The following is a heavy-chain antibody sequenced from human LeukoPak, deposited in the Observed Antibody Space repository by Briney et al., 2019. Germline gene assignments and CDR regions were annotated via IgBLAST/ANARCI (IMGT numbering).Heavy chain of an antibody. D-gene: IGHD5-18*01. Sequence: GGSLRLSWAASGFTFSSYAMNWVRQAPGKGLEWVSLITGSGGNTYYADSVKGRFTISRDNSKNTLYLQMDSLRADDTAVYSCAKAAGSTYGSEYFHYWGQGTLVTVSS. CDR3: AKAAGSTYGSEYFHY. CDR1: GFTFSSYA. V-gene: IGHV3-23*01. CDR2: ITGSGGNT. J-gene: IGHJ4*02.